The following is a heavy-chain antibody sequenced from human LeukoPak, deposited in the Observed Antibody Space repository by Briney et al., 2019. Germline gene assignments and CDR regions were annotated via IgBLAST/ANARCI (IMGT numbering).Heavy chain of an antibody. V-gene: IGHV4-59*12. CDR3: ARVDYYGSGSYDY. CDR1: GGSISSYY. J-gene: IGHJ4*02. CDR2: IYYSGST. Sequence: PSETLSLTCSVSGGSISSYYWSWVRHPPGKGLEWVGSIYYSGSTNYNPSLKSRLPISVDTSKNQFSLKLSSVPAEDTAVYYCARVDYYGSGSYDYWGQGTLVTASS. D-gene: IGHD3-10*01.